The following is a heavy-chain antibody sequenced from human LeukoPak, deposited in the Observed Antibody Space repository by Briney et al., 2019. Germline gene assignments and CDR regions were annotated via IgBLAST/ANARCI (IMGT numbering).Heavy chain of an antibody. CDR3: AKPLGGYYDILTGLYLLDY. CDR2: IYSGGST. J-gene: IGHJ4*02. V-gene: IGHV3-53*01. D-gene: IGHD3-9*01. Sequence: GGSLRLSCAASGFTVSSNYMSWVRQAPGKGLEWVSVIYSGGSTYYADSVKGRFTISRDNSKNTLYLQMNSLRAEDTAVYYCAKPLGGYYDILTGLYLLDYWGQGTLVTVSS. CDR1: GFTVSSNY.